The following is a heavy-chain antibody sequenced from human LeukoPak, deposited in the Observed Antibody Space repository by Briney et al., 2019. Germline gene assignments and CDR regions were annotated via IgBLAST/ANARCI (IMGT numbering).Heavy chain of an antibody. CDR3: ASTGYCSGGSCYAAWFDY. D-gene: IGHD2-15*01. V-gene: IGHV4-31*03. Sequence: PSQTLSLTCTVSGGSISSGGYYWSWIRQHPGKGLAWIGYIYYSGSTYYNPSLKSRVTISVDTSKNQFSLKLSSVTAADTAVYYCASTGYCSGGSCYAAWFDYWGQGTLVTVSS. CDR1: GGSISSGGYY. CDR2: IYYSGST. J-gene: IGHJ4*02.